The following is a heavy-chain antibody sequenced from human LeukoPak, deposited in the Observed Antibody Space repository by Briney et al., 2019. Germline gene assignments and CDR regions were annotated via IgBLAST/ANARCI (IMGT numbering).Heavy chain of an antibody. CDR3: ARGASSGVRMDV. Sequence: GGSLRLSCAASGFTFSSYAMSWVRQAPGKGLEWVSAISGSGGSTYYADSVKGRFTISRDNYKNTLYLQMNSLRAEDTAVYYCARGASSGVRMDVWGKGTTVTVSS. CDR1: GFTFSSYA. J-gene: IGHJ6*04. D-gene: IGHD2-15*01. CDR2: ISGSGGST. V-gene: IGHV3-23*01.